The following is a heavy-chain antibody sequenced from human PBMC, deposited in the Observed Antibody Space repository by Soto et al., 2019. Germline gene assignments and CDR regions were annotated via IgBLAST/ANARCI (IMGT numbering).Heavy chain of an antibody. J-gene: IGHJ4*02. D-gene: IGHD3-10*01. CDR1: GGTFNNYV. CDR3: ARDLGGSPIGHRSSSRPY. Sequence: QVQLVQSGAEVKKPGSSVKVSCRASGGTFNNYVINWVRQAPGQGLEWMAGIIPIFGTANYAQKFQGRVTITADKSTSTAYMELNGLRSEDTAVYYCARDLGGSPIGHRSSSRPYWGQGTLVTVSS. CDR2: IIPIFGTA. V-gene: IGHV1-69*06.